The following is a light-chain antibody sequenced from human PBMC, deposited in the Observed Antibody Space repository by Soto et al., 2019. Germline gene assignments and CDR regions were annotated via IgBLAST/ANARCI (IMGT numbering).Light chain of an antibody. J-gene: IGKJ2*01. CDR1: QSVSSY. CDR2: DAS. V-gene: IGKV3-11*01. Sequence: EIVLTQSPATLSLSPGERATLSCRASQSVSSYLAWYQQKPGQAPRLLIYDASNRATGRPARFSGSGSGTGFTLTISSLEPEDFAVYYCQQRSYWPPTFGQGTKLEIK. CDR3: QQRSYWPPT.